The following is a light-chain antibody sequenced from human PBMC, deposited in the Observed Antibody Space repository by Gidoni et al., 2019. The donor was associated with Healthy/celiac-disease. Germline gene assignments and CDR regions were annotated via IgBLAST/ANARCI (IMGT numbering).Light chain of an antibody. CDR1: SSDVGGYNY. J-gene: IGLJ2*01. V-gene: IGLV2-14*03. CDR2: DVS. CDR3: SSYTSSSTLVV. Sequence: QSALTQPASVSGSPGHSITISCTGTSSDVGGYNYVSWYQQHPGKAPKLMIYDVSNRPSGVSNRFSGAKAGNTASLTISGLQAEDEADYYCSSYTSSSTLVVCGGGTKLTVL.